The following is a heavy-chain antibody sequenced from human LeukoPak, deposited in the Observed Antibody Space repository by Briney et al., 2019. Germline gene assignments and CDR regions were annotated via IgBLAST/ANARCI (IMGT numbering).Heavy chain of an antibody. V-gene: IGHV4-59*05. CDR3: ARLGVVVPADY. CDR2: VYYSAST. D-gene: IGHD2-2*01. CDR1: GGSISSYY. J-gene: IGHJ4*02. Sequence: SETLSLTCTVSGGSISSYYWSWIRQPPGKGLEWIGSVYYSASTYYNPSPKSRVTISVDTSKNQFSLQLSSVPAADTAVYYCARLGVVVPADYWGQGTLVTVSS.